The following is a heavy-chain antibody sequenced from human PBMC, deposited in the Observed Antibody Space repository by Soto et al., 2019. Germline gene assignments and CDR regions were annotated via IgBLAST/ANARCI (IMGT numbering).Heavy chain of an antibody. CDR3: ARHWIAGSSIP. Sequence: SETLSLTCSVSGDSISSSSQYWGWIRQPPGKGLEWIGSIHYSGTSYYNPSLKSRVTIFVDTSKNQLSLKLSSVTAADTAVYYCARHWIAGSSIPWGPGTLVTVFS. J-gene: IGHJ5*02. D-gene: IGHD2-21*01. V-gene: IGHV4-39*01. CDR1: GDSISSSSQY. CDR2: IHYSGTS.